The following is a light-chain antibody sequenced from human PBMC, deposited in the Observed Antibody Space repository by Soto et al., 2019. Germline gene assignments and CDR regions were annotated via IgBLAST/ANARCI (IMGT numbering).Light chain of an antibody. Sequence: QSAPTQPPSASGSPGQSVTISCTGTSSDVGAYNYVSWYQQHAGKAPKLVIYEVTKRPSGVPDRFSGSKSANTASLTVSGLQAEDEADYYGSSFASSNTWVFGGGTKLTVL. CDR3: SSFASSNTWV. J-gene: IGLJ3*02. V-gene: IGLV2-8*01. CDR1: SSDVGAYNY. CDR2: EVT.